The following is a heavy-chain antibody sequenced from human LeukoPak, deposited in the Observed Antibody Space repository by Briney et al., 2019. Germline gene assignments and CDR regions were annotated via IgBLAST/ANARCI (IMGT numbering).Heavy chain of an antibody. J-gene: IGHJ4*02. CDR2: IYSGGST. D-gene: IGHD3-10*01. CDR3: ARDFGSGSYWFDY. Sequence: GGSLRLSCAASGFTVSSNYMSWVRQAPGKGLEWVSVIYSGGSTYYADSVKGRFTISRHNSKNTLYLQMNSLRAEDTAVSYCARDFGSGSYWFDYWGQGTLVTVSS. V-gene: IGHV3-53*04. CDR1: GFTVSSNY.